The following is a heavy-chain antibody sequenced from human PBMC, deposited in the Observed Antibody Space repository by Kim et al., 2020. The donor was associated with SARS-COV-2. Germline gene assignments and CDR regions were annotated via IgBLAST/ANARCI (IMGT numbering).Heavy chain of an antibody. CDR2: INHSGST. Sequence: SETLSLTCAVYGGSFSGYYWSWIRQPPGKGLEWIGEINHSGSTNYNPSLKSRVTISVDTSKNQFSLKLSSVTAADTAVYYCARGPLVNTYCSSTSCYTNYYYGMDVWGQGTTVTVSS. D-gene: IGHD2-2*02. V-gene: IGHV4-34*01. J-gene: IGHJ6*02. CDR3: ARGPLVNTYCSSTSCYTNYYYGMDV. CDR1: GGSFSGYY.